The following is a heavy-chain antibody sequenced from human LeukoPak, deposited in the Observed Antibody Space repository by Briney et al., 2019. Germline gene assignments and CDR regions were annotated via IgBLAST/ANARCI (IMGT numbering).Heavy chain of an antibody. Sequence: ASVKVSCKASGYTFTGYYMHWVRQAPGQGLEWMGWINPNSGGTNYAQKFQGRVTMTRDTSISTVYMELSRLRSDDTAVYYCARDLRRPQSGIVDPWGQGTLVTVSS. CDR2: INPNSGGT. CDR3: ARDLRRPQSGIVDP. J-gene: IGHJ5*02. CDR1: GYTFTGYY. V-gene: IGHV1-2*02. D-gene: IGHD2-21*01.